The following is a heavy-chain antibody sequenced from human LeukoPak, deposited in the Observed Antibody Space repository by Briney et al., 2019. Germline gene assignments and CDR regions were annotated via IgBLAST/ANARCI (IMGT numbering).Heavy chain of an antibody. CDR1: GFTFSSYA. CDR2: ISGSGGST. V-gene: IGHV3-23*01. Sequence: GGSLRLSCAASGFTFSSYAMSWVRQAPGKGLEWVSAISGSGGSTYYADSAKGRFTISRDNSKNTLYLQMNSLRAEDTAVYYCAKLWFGELSAFDYWGQGTLVTVSS. CDR3: AKLWFGELSAFDY. J-gene: IGHJ4*02. D-gene: IGHD3-10*01.